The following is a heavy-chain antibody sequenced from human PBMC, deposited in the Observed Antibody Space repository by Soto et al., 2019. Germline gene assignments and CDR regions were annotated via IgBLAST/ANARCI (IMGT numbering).Heavy chain of an antibody. Sequence: ASVKVSCKASGYTFTSYGISWVRQAPGQGLEWMGWISAYNGNTNYAQKHQGRVNMTKDTSKSTAYMEMRSLRSDYTAVYYCARECVKYCSSTSFGNYYYYYGMDVWGQGTTVTVSS. CDR3: ARECVKYCSSTSFGNYYYYYGMDV. D-gene: IGHD2-2*01. J-gene: IGHJ6*02. CDR2: ISAYNGNT. V-gene: IGHV1-18*01. CDR1: GYTFTSYG.